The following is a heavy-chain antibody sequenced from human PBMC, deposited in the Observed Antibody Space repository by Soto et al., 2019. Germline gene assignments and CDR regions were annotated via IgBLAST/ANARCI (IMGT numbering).Heavy chain of an antibody. CDR1: GGTFSIYS. D-gene: IGHD3-3*01. V-gene: IGHV1-69*13. CDR2: IIPMLGKT. Sequence: SVKVSCKASGGTFSIYSISWVRQAPGQGLEWMGGIIPMLGKTNYAQKFQGRVTITADESTSTAYMDLSSLRSDDTAVYYCAKDILEWLFGSGDYYYYGMDVWG. CDR3: AKDILEWLFGSGDYYYYGMDV. J-gene: IGHJ6*02.